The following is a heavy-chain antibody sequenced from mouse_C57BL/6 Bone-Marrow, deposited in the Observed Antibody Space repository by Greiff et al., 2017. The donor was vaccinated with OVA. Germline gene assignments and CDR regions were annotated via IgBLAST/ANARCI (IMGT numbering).Heavy chain of an antibody. D-gene: IGHD1-1*01. J-gene: IGHJ4*01. CDR1: GYSITSGYY. V-gene: IGHV3-6*01. CDR2: ISYDGSN. CDR3: STVVDYYAMDY. Sequence: ESGPGLVKPSQSLSLTCSVTGYSITSGYYWNWIRQFPGNKLEWMGYISYDGSNNYNPSLKNRISITRDTSKNQFFLKLNSVTTEDTATYYCSTVVDYYAMDYWGQGTSVTVSS.